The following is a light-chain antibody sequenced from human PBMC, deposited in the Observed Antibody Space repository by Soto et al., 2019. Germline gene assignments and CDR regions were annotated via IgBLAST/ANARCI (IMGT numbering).Light chain of an antibody. CDR3: QQYGSSPHT. Sequence: EIVLTQSPGTLSLSPGERATLSCRASQSVSSSYLAWYQHKPGQAPRLLIYGASSRATGIPDRFSGSGSGTDFTLTISRLETEDSVVYYCQQYGSSPHTFGQGTKLEIQ. J-gene: IGKJ2*01. CDR2: GAS. CDR1: QSVSSSY. V-gene: IGKV3-20*01.